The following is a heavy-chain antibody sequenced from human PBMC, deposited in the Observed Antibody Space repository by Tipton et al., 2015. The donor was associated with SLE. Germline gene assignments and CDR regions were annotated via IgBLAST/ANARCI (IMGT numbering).Heavy chain of an antibody. J-gene: IGHJ3*01. CDR1: GGSISSYY. Sequence: TPSLTCTVSGGSISSYYWSWIRQPPGKGLEWIGYIYYSGSTNYNPSLKSRVTISVDTSKNQFSLKLSSVTAADTAVYYCARDRDYYDSSGLLLEGFDVWGQGTMVTVSS. V-gene: IGHV4-59*01. D-gene: IGHD3-22*01. CDR3: ARDRDYYDSSGLLLEGFDV. CDR2: IYYSGST.